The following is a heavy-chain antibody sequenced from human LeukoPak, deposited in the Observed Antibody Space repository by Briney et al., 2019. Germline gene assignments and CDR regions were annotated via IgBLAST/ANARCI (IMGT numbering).Heavy chain of an antibody. CDR3: ARDPLYYDSSGYYEYYFDY. V-gene: IGHV3-30-3*01. Sequence: GGSLRLSCAASGFTFSSYAMSWVRQAPGKGLEWVAVISYDGSNKYYADSVKGRFTISRDNSKNTLYLQMNSLRAEDTAVYYCARDPLYYDSSGYYEYYFDYWGQGTLVTVSS. CDR1: GFTFSSYA. CDR2: ISYDGSNK. D-gene: IGHD3-22*01. J-gene: IGHJ4*02.